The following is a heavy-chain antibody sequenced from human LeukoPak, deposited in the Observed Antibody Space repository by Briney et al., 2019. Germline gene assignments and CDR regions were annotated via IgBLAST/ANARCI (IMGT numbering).Heavy chain of an antibody. V-gene: IGHV1-2*02. J-gene: IGHJ4*02. Sequence: ASVKVSCKASGYTFTGYYMHWMRQAPGQGLEWMGWINPNRGGTNYAQKFQGRVTMTRDTSISTAYMELGRLRSDDTAVYYCARVNYASSSTFDYWGQGTLVTVSS. CDR1: GYTFTGYY. D-gene: IGHD1-7*01. CDR3: ARVNYASSSTFDY. CDR2: INPNRGGT.